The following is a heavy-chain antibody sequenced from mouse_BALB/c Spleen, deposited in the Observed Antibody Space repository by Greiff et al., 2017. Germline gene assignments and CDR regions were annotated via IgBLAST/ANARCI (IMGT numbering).Heavy chain of an antibody. J-gene: IGHJ1*01. CDR3: AREYGNWYFDV. Sequence: QVQLKESGPGLVAPSQSLSITCTVSGFSLTSYGVHWVRQPPGKGLEWLGVIWAGGSTNYNSALMSRLSISKDNSKSQVFLKMNSLQTDDTAMYYCAREYGNWYFDVWGAGTTVTVSS. CDR2: IWAGGST. CDR1: GFSLTSYG. D-gene: IGHD2-10*02. V-gene: IGHV2-9*02.